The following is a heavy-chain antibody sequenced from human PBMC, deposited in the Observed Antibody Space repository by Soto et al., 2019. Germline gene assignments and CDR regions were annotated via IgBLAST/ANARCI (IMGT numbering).Heavy chain of an antibody. CDR2: TSAYNGNT. CDR1: GYTFTSYG. Sequence: GASVKVSCKASGYTFTSYGISWVRQAPGQGLEWMGWTSAYNGNTNYAQKLQGRVTMTTDTSTSTAYMELRSLRSDDTAVYYCARNYYDFWSGQPDYYYYMDVWGKGTTVTVSS. J-gene: IGHJ6*03. CDR3: ARNYYDFWSGQPDYYYYMDV. V-gene: IGHV1-18*01. D-gene: IGHD3-3*01.